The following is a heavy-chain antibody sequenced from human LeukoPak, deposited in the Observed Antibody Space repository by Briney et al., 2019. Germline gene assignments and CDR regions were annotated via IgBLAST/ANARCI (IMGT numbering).Heavy chain of an antibody. CDR2: MNPNSGNT. V-gene: IGHV1-8*03. CDR3: ARALTYYDFWSGYYTLYYFDY. Sequence: GASVKVSCKPSGYTFTSYDINWGRQATGQGLEWMGWMNPNSGNTGYAQKFQGRVTITTNTSISTAYMELSRLRSEDTAVYYCARALTYYDFWSGYYTLYYFDYWGQGTLVTVSS. J-gene: IGHJ4*02. D-gene: IGHD3-3*01. CDR1: GYTFTSYD.